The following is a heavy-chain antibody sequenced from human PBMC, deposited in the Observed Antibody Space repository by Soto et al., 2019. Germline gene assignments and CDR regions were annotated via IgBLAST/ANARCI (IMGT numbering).Heavy chain of an antibody. V-gene: IGHV3-7*05. J-gene: IGHJ4*02. CDR1: GFSFSRYW. CDR2: IKEDGSAK. Sequence: EAQLVESGGGLVQPGGSLRLSCAASGFSFSRYWMTWVRQAPGKGLEWVANIKEDGSAKYYVDSVRGRFTISRDNAKNPLFLQMTSRGAEELAGYSGVSPPASVANPILPGGGRGPRVT. D-gene: IGHD2-21*01. CDR3: VSPPASVANPILPG.